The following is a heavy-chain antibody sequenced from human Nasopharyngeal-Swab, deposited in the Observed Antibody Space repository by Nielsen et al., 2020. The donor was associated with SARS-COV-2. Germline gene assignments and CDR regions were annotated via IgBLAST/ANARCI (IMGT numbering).Heavy chain of an antibody. CDR1: GYDFFGYW. V-gene: IGHV5-51*01. CDR2: IYPDDSRT. D-gene: IGHD1-26*01. J-gene: IGHJ1*01. Sequence: GESLKISCKGSGYDFFGYWIVWVRQMPGKGLEWMGLIYPDDSRTTYSPSFQGQVTISADKSISTAYLQWSSLKASDTAMYYCARQEGYWPEYFQHWGQGTLVTVSS. CDR3: ARQEGYWPEYFQH.